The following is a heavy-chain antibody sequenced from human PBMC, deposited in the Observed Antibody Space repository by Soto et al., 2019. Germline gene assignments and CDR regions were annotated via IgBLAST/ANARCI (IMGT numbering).Heavy chain of an antibody. Sequence: QVQLVESGGGVVQPGRSLRLSCAASGFTFSSYGMHWVRQAPGKGLEWVAVISYDGSNKYYADSVKGRFTISRDNSKNTLYLQMNSLRAEDTAVYYCAKGSRGYSGYDPPIDWGQGTLVTVSS. J-gene: IGHJ4*02. CDR2: ISYDGSNK. CDR3: AKGSRGYSGYDPPID. D-gene: IGHD5-12*01. V-gene: IGHV3-30*18. CDR1: GFTFSSYG.